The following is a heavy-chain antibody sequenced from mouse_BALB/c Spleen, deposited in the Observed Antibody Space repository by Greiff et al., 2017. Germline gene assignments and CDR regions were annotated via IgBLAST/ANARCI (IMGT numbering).Heavy chain of an antibody. J-gene: IGHJ2*01. Sequence: LQESGAELVRPGSSVKISCKASGYAFSSYWMNWVKQRPGQGLEWIGQIYPGDGDTNYNGKFKGKATLTADKSSSTAYMQLSSLTSEDSAVYFCARGISYPDYWGQGTTLTVSS. CDR1: GYAFSSYW. CDR3: ARGISYPDY. D-gene: IGHD3-3*01. V-gene: IGHV1-80*01. CDR2: IYPGDGDT.